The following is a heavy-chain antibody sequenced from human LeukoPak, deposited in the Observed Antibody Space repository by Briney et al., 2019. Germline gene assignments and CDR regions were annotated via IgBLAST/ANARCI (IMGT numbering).Heavy chain of an antibody. CDR3: VTGDWAY. CDR2: IVSSDSST. Sequence: GGSLRLSCAASGFTFSSYAMNWVRQAPGKGLEWVSYIVSSDSSTYYADSVKGRFTISRDNSKNTLFLQMNSLRAEDTAVYYCVTGDWAYWGQGTLVTVSS. D-gene: IGHD2-21*01. J-gene: IGHJ4*02. CDR1: GFTFSSYA. V-gene: IGHV3-23*01.